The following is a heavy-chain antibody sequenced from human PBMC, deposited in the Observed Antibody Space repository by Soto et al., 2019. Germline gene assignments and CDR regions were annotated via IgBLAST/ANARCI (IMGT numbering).Heavy chain of an antibody. J-gene: IGHJ4*02. CDR1: VSSLTTDDVG. Sequence: TGPTLINPKQTLTLTCTFSVSSLTTDDVGVGWIRQFPGKALDWLAVVYWDDDKRYSPSLKSRLTITKDTSKNQVFLTMSNMDPVDTATYYCAHTRYSISSFDYWGQGTLVTVFS. CDR2: VYWDDDK. D-gene: IGHD6-6*01. V-gene: IGHV2-5*02. CDR3: AHTRYSISSFDY.